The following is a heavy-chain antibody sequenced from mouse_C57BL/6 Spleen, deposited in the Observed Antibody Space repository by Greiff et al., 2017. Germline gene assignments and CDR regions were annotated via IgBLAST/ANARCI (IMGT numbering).Heavy chain of an antibody. CDR3: ARMDYYGLDY. Sequence: EVQLQQSGPELVKPGASVKISCKASGYSFTGYYMNWVKQSPEKSLEWIGEINPSTCGTTYNQKFKDKATLTVDKSSSTAYMQLKSLTSDDSAVYYCARMDYYGLDYWGQGTTLTVSS. CDR2: INPSTCGT. D-gene: IGHD1-2*01. V-gene: IGHV1-42*01. J-gene: IGHJ2*01. CDR1: GYSFTGYY.